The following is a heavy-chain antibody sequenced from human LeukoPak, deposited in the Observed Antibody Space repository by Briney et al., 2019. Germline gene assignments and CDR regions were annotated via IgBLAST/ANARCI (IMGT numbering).Heavy chain of an antibody. CDR1: GYTFTGYY. J-gene: IGHJ6*03. CDR2: INPNSGGT. CDR3: ARGDFSSTSCYAGWMDDTRYYYYYMDV. V-gene: IGHV1-2*02. Sequence: ASVKVSCKASGYTFTGYYMHWVRHAPGQGLEWMGWINPNSGGTNYAQKFQGRVTMTRDTSISTAYMELSRLRSDDTAVYYCARGDFSSTSCYAGWMDDTRYYYYYMDVWGKGTTVTVSS. D-gene: IGHD2-2*01.